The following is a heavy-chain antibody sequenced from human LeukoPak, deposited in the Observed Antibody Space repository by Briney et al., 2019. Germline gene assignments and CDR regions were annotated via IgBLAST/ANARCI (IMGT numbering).Heavy chain of an antibody. Sequence: GASVKVSCKASGDTFISYGINWVRQAPGQGLEWMGWISGYNGNTNYAQNLQGRVTMTRDTSTSTAYMELRSLRSDDTAVYYCARELGGAGSYFFPYYGMDVWGQGTTVTVSS. CDR3: ARELGGAGSYFFPYYGMDV. CDR1: GDTFISYG. CDR2: ISGYNGNT. J-gene: IGHJ6*02. V-gene: IGHV1-18*01. D-gene: IGHD3-10*01.